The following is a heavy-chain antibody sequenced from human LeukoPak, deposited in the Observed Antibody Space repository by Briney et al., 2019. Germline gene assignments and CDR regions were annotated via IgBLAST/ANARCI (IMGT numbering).Heavy chain of an antibody. CDR2: IRYDGSNK. CDR1: RFTFSSYG. D-gene: IGHD4-11*01. V-gene: IGHV3-30*02. CDR3: AKVLADYSNYPSYYYYYYMDV. Sequence: GGSLRLSCAASRFTFSSYGMHWVRQAPGKGLEWVAFIRYDGSNKYYADSVKGRFTISRDNSKNTLYLQMNSLRAEDTAVYYCAKVLADYSNYPSYYYYYYMDVWGKGTTVTVSS. J-gene: IGHJ6*03.